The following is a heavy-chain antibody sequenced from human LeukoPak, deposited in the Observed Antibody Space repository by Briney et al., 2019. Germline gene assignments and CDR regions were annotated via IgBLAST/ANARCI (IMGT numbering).Heavy chain of an antibody. CDR3: ARMGGSVIRVHYYYMDV. CDR1: GYTFTSYY. Sequence: GASVKVSCKASGYTFTSYYIHWVRQAPGQGLEWMGIINPSGGSTNYAQKFQGRVTMTRDTSTSTVYMELSSLRSEDSAVYYCARMGGSVIRVHYYYMDVWGKGTTVTVSS. J-gene: IGHJ6*03. D-gene: IGHD3-16*02. CDR2: INPSGGST. V-gene: IGHV1-46*01.